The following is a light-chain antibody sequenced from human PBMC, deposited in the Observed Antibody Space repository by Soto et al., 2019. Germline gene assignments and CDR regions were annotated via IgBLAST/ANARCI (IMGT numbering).Light chain of an antibody. CDR1: QCVSSS. J-gene: IGKJ1*01. CDR2: GAS. Sequence: VMTQSPGTLSFSPGARSTLSCRSSQCVSSSSLAWYQQKAGQAPRLLIYGASTRATGIPAGFSGSGSGTEFTLTISSLHSEDFAVYYCQQYNDWPPWTFGQGTKVDIK. CDR3: QQYNDWPPWT. V-gene: IGKV3-15*01.